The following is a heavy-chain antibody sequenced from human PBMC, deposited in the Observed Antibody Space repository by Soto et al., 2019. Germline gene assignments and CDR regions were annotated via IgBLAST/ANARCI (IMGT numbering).Heavy chain of an antibody. CDR2: VSPSGSNT. V-gene: IGHV3-23*01. D-gene: IGHD6-19*01. CDR3: ARRDSSGWYSLDY. CDR1: GFTFSSYA. J-gene: IGHJ4*02. Sequence: GGSLRLSCAASGFTFSSYAMSWVRQAPGKGLEWVSSVSPSGSNTYYGDSVKGRFTMSRDNSENRLHLQMNSLRAEDTAVYFCARRDSSGWYSLDYWGQGTLVTVSS.